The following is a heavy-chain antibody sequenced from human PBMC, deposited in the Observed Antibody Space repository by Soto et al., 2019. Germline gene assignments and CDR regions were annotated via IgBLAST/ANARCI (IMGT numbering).Heavy chain of an antibody. CDR2: IYTSGIT. J-gene: IGHJ5*02. CDR3: ARGPSGQLGWFDP. D-gene: IGHD6-13*01. V-gene: IGHV4-4*07. CDR1: GGSIGRYH. Sequence: PSETLSLTCTVSGGSIGRYHWSWIRQPAGKGLGWIGRIYTSGITNYSPSLKSRVTMSLDTSKNQFSLRLSPVTAADTAVYYCARGPSGQLGWFDPWGQGTLVTASS.